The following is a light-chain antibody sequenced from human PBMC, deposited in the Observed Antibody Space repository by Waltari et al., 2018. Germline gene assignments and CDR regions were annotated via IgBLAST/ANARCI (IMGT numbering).Light chain of an antibody. CDR1: QGISSY. J-gene: IGKJ3*01. Sequence: IQLTQSPSSLSASVGDRVTIACRASQGISSYLAWYQQKPGKSPKLLIYARSTLLNGALARFTGSGFGTEFTLTISSLQPEDFATYYSQQVNSYPCTFGPGTTVD. V-gene: IGKV1-9*01. CDR3: QQVNSYPCT. CDR2: ARS.